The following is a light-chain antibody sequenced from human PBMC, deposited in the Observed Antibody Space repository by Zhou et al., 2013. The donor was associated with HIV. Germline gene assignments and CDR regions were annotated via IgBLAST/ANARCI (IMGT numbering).Light chain of an antibody. J-gene: IGKJ2*01. Sequence: DIQMTQYPSSVSASVGDRVTITCRASRGISSWLAWYQQKPGRGPKLLIYTASNLQGGVPSRFSGSGSGTDFTLTISYLQPEDSATYFCQQANSLPYTFGQGTKLEIK. CDR1: RGISSW. CDR2: TAS. CDR3: QQANSLPYT. V-gene: IGKV1-12*01.